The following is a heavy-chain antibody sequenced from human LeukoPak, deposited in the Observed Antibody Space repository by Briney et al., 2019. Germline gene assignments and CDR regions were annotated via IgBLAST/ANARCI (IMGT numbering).Heavy chain of an antibody. CDR2: FDPEDGET. V-gene: IGHV1-24*01. Sequence: ASVKVSCKVSGYTLTELSMHWVRQAPGKGLEWMGGFDPEDGETIYAQKFQGRVTMTEDTSTDTAYMELSSLRSEDTAVYYCATERASSGYYLRGGWFDPWGQGTLVTVSS. CDR1: GYTLTELS. D-gene: IGHD3-22*01. CDR3: ATERASSGYYLRGGWFDP. J-gene: IGHJ5*02.